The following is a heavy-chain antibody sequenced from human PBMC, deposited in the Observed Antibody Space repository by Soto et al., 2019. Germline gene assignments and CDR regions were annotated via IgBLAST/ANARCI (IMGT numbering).Heavy chain of an antibody. Sequence: QLGGSLRLSCAASGFTFSNHGVHWVRQAPGKGLEWVAVIWNDGSNKFYGDSVTGRFTISRDNSKNTLYLEMNSLRAEDTAVYYCAKDLKIGGNHCDRWGQGTLVTVSS. CDR1: GFTFSNHG. CDR3: AKDLKIGGNHCDR. CDR2: IWNDGSNK. V-gene: IGHV3-33*06. J-gene: IGHJ5*02. D-gene: IGHD2-15*01.